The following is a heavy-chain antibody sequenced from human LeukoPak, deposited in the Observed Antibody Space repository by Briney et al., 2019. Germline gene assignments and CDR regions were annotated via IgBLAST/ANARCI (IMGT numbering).Heavy chain of an antibody. CDR2: INWNGATT. Sequence: GGSLRLSCEASGFTFDEYGMNWVRQSPGKGLEWVPGINWNGATTIYADTVQGRFTISRDNTKNSLFLQMSSLRAEDTALYFCARGGYSYGYAGVSPHYMAFWGKGTTVTVSS. V-gene: IGHV3-20*04. CDR3: ARGGYSYGYAGVSPHYMAF. D-gene: IGHD5-18*01. J-gene: IGHJ6*03. CDR1: GFTFDEYG.